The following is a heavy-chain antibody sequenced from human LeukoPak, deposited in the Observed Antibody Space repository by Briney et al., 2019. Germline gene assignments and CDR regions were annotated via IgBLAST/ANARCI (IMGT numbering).Heavy chain of an antibody. CDR2: IYYSGST. D-gene: IGHD5-24*01. Sequence: SETLSLTCTVSGGSIISYYWNWIRQPPGKGVEWIGYIYYSGSTNYKPSLKSRVTISVETSKNQFSLKLSSVTAADTAVYYCARDSSMGWLQYFDYWGQGILVTVSS. CDR3: ARDSSMGWLQYFDY. V-gene: IGHV4-59*01. CDR1: GGSIISYY. J-gene: IGHJ4*02.